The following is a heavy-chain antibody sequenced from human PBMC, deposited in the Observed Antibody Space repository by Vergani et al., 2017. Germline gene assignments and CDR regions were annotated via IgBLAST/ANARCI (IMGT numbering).Heavy chain of an antibody. V-gene: IGHV3-23*01. CDR3: AKKYFVSGNNLFDY. J-gene: IGHJ4*02. D-gene: IGHD3-9*01. Sequence: EVQLLESGGGFVQPGGSLRLTCAASEFTFSNYAMNWVRQAPGKGLEWVSGISRSGVSASYTDSVKGRFTITRDNSKNVLFLQINNLRTKDTAIYYCAKKYFVSGNNLFDYWGQGTLVTVSS. CDR2: ISRSGVSA. CDR1: EFTFSNYA.